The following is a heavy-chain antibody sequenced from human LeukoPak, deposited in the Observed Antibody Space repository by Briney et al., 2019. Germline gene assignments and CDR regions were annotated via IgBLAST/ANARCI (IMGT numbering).Heavy chain of an antibody. Sequence: ASVKVSCKASGYTFTSYYMHWVRQAAGQGLEWIGIINPSGGSTSYAQKFQGRVTMTRDMSTSPVYMELSSLRSEDTVVYYCARDSIPSSGWHKYYFDYWGQGTLVTVSS. V-gene: IGHV1-46*01. CDR2: INPSGGST. J-gene: IGHJ4*02. CDR1: GYTFTSYY. CDR3: ARDSIPSSGWHKYYFDY. D-gene: IGHD6-19*01.